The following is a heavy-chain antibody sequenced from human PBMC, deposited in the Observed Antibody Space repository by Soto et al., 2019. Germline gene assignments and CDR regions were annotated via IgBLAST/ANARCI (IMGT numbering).Heavy chain of an antibody. CDR3: ARGSGYYDSSGYYLFDY. Sequence: SVKVSCKASGGTFSSYSISWVRQAPGQGLEWMGGIIPIFGTANYAQKFQGRVTITADESTSTAYMELSSLRSEDTAVYYCARGSGYYDSSGYYLFDYWGQGTLVTVSS. CDR2: IIPIFGTA. CDR1: GGTFSSYS. D-gene: IGHD3-22*01. J-gene: IGHJ4*02. V-gene: IGHV1-69*13.